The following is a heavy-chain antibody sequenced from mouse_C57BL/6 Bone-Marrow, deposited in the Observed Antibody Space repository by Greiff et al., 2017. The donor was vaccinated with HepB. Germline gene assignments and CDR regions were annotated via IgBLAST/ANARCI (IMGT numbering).Heavy chain of an antibody. V-gene: IGHV1-19*01. J-gene: IGHJ4*01. CDR3: ARSYYEDYYAMDY. D-gene: IGHD1-1*01. Sequence: VQLQQSGPVLVKPGASVKMSCKASGYKFNDYYMNWVKQSHGKSLEWIGVINPYNGGTSYNQKFKGKATLTVEKSSSTAYMELNSLTSEDTAVYYCARSYYEDYYAMDYGGQGTSVTVAS. CDR1: GYKFNDYY. CDR2: INPYNGGT.